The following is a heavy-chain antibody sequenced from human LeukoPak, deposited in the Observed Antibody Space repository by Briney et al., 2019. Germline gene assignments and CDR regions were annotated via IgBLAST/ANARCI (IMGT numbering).Heavy chain of an antibody. J-gene: IGHJ5*02. CDR3: ARVPFSVLLWFAFQGWFDP. D-gene: IGHD3-10*01. CDR2: IYYSGST. CDR1: GGSISSSSYY. V-gene: IGHV4-39*07. Sequence: TPETLSLTCTVSGGSISSSSYYWGWVRQPPGKGLEWIGSIYYSGSTYYNPSLKSRVTISVDTSKNQFSLKLSSVTAADTAVYYCARVPFSVLLWFAFQGWFDPWGQGTLVTVSS.